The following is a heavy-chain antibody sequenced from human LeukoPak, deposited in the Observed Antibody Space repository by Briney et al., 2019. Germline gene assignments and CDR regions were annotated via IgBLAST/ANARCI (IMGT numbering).Heavy chain of an antibody. CDR1: GFTFSDYY. CDR3: ASVYYYYYMDV. Sequence: GRSLRLSCAASGFTFSDYYMSWIRQAPGKGLEWVSYISSSGSTIYYADSVEGRFTISRDNAKNSLYLQMNSLRAEDTAVYYCASVYYYYYMDVWGKGTTVTVSS. CDR2: ISSSGSTI. J-gene: IGHJ6*03. V-gene: IGHV3-11*01.